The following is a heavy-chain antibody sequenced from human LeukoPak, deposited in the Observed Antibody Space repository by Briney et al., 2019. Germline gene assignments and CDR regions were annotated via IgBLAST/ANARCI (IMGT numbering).Heavy chain of an antibody. CDR1: GYTFTNYA. Sequence: GASVKVSCKAAGYTFTNYAMHWVRQAPAQRREWVGWINAHNGYAKYPQEFPGRVIITRDRSASTAYMELRSLRSEDMAIYYCAIRDGHTDHWGQGTLVTVSS. J-gene: IGHJ4*02. CDR2: INAHNGYA. CDR3: AIRDGHTDH. D-gene: IGHD5-24*01. V-gene: IGHV1-3*03.